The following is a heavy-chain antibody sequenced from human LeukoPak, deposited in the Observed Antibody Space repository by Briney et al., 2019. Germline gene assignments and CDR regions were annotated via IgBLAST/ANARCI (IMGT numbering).Heavy chain of an antibody. CDR2: IFPADSDT. V-gene: IGHV5-51*01. CDR3: ARVLAGANYFDY. Sequence: GESLKISCKAFGYTFTSYWYGWVRQMPGKGLEWMVFIFPADSDTRYSPPFQGQVTISADKSISTAYLQWSSLKASDTAMYYCARVLAGANYFDYWGQGTLVTVSS. CDR1: GYTFTSYW. J-gene: IGHJ4*02.